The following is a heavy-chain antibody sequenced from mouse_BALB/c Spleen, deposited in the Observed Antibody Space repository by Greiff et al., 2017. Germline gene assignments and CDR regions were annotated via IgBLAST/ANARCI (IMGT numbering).Heavy chain of an antibody. CDR2: IHYSGST. CDR1: GYSITSGYS. Sequence: DVQLQESGPDLVKPSQSLSLTCTVTGYSITSGYSWHWIRQFPGNKLEWMGYIHYSGSTNYNPSLKSRISITRDTSKNQFFLQLNSVTTEDTATYYCASQLGKGPFDYGGQGTTLTVSS. CDR3: ASQLGKGPFDY. J-gene: IGHJ2*01. V-gene: IGHV3-1*02. D-gene: IGHD4-1*02.